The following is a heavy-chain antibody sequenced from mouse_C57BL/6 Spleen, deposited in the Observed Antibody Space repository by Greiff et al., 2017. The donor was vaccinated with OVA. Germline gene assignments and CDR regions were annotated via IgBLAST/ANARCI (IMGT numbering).Heavy chain of an antibody. D-gene: IGHD1-1*01. CDR3: ARGYYYGSYFDY. V-gene: IGHV1-20*01. Sequence: EVQGVESGPELVKPGDSVKISCKASGYSFTGYFMNWVMQSHGKSLEWIGRINPYNGDTFYNQKFKGKATLTVDKSSRTAHMELRSLTSEDSAVYYCARGYYYGSYFDYWGQGTTLTVSS. CDR2: INPYNGDT. J-gene: IGHJ2*01. CDR1: GYSFTGYF.